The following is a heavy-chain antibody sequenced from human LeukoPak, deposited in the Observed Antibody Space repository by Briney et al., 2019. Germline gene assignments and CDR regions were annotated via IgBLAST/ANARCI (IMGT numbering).Heavy chain of an antibody. CDR1: GFTFSSYW. V-gene: IGHV3-7*01. CDR3: ARDLRLLWFGESHNYFDY. J-gene: IGHJ4*02. D-gene: IGHD3-10*01. CDR2: IKQDGSEK. Sequence: GGSLRLSCAAPGFTFSSYWMSWVRQAPGKGLEWVANIKQDGSEKYYVDSVKGRFTISRDNAKNSLYLQMNSLRAEDTAVYYCARDLRLLWFGESHNYFDYWGQGTLVTVSS.